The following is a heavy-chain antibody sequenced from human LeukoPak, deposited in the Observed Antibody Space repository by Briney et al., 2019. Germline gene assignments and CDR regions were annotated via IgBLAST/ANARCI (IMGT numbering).Heavy chain of an antibody. CDR3: ARRGDSYTSFDY. CDR1: GGSFSGYY. J-gene: IGHJ4*02. Sequence: SETLSLTCAVYGGSFSGYYWSWIRQPPGKGLEWIGEINHSGSTNYNPSLKSRVTISVDTSKNQFSLKLSSVTAAGTAVYYCARRGDSYTSFDYWGQGTLVTVSS. CDR2: INHSGST. V-gene: IGHV4-34*01.